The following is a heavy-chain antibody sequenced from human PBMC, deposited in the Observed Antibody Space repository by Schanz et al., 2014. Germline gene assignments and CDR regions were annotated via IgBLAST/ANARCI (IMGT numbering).Heavy chain of an antibody. CDR1: GYTLSKLS. CDR2: LDLEDGEI. CDR3: ASALTTWGGMDV. V-gene: IGHV1-24*01. D-gene: IGHD4-4*01. Sequence: QVQLVQSGAEVKKAGASVKVSCKVSGYTLSKLSIHWVRQAPGKGLEWMGGLDLEDGEIVYAEQLKGRVTMTRDASTSTVYMELSSLRSEDTAVYYCASALTTWGGMDVWGQGTTVTVSS. J-gene: IGHJ6*02.